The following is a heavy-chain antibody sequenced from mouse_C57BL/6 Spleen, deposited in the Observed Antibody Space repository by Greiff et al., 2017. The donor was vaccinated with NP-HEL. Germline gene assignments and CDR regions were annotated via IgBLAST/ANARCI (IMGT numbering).Heavy chain of an antibody. CDR2: IYPGDGDT. D-gene: IGHD2-4*01. Sequence: VQLQQSGPELVKPGASVKISCKASGYAFSSSWMNWVKQRPGKGLEWIGRIYPGDGDTNYNGKFKGKATLTADKSSSTAYMQLSSLTSEDSAVYFCAREAYDYDKWYYFDYWGQGTTLTVSS. CDR3: AREAYDYDKWYYFDY. V-gene: IGHV1-82*01. J-gene: IGHJ2*01. CDR1: GYAFSSSW.